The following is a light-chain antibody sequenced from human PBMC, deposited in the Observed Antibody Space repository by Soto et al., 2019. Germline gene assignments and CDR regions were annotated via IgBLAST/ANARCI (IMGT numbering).Light chain of an antibody. V-gene: IGKV3-11*01. Sequence: PGERATLTCRASRSVSSFLAWYQQKPGQAPRPLIYGASIRATGIPARFSGSGSGTDFTLTISSLEPEDFAVYYCQQRSNWPPWTFGQGTKVDI. CDR2: GAS. CDR3: QQRSNWPPWT. J-gene: IGKJ1*01. CDR1: RSVSSF.